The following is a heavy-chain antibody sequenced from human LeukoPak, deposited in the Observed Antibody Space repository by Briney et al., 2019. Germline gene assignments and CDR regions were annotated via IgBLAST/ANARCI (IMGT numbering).Heavy chain of an antibody. CDR3: AGGGGDPYSGGWYDWYFDL. CDR2: IYYSGST. CDR1: GGSISSSSYY. Sequence: SETLSLTCTVSGGSISSSSYYGGWIRQPPGKGLGWIGRIYYSGSTYYNPSLKSRVTISVDTSKNQFSLKLSSVTAADTAVYYCAGGGGDPYSGGWYDWYFDLWGRGTLVTVSS. V-gene: IGHV4-39*01. J-gene: IGHJ2*01. D-gene: IGHD6-19*01.